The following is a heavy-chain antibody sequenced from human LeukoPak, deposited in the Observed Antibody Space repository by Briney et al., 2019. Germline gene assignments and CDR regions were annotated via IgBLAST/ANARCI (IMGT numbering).Heavy chain of an antibody. V-gene: IGHV3-33*01. CDR2: IWYDGSNK. CDR3: ARDRGYAMDV. D-gene: IGHD1-1*01. Sequence: PGRSLRLSCAASGFTLSSFGMHWVRQAPGKGLEWVAVIWYDGSNKYYADSVKGRFTISRDNSKNTVYLQMNSLRAEDTAVYYCARDRGYAMDVWGQGTTVTVSS. J-gene: IGHJ6*02. CDR1: GFTLSSFG.